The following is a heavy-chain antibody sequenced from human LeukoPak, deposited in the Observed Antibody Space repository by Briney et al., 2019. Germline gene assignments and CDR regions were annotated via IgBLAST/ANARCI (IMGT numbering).Heavy chain of an antibody. J-gene: IGHJ3*02. Sequence: PSETLFLTSSVSGDSISSYYWSWKRQPPGKGLEWIGYIYYSGGTDYNPSLKSRVTISEDTSTNQFSLKLSSVTDLETAVYYFVSHVTNSGPYDFSDIWGQGTMVTVSP. V-gene: IGHV4-59*08. CDR3: VSHVTNSGPYDFSDI. CDR1: GDSISSYY. D-gene: IGHD3/OR15-3a*01. CDR2: IYYSGGT.